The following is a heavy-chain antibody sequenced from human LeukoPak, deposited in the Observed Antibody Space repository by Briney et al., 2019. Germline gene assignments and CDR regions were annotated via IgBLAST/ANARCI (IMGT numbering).Heavy chain of an antibody. CDR1: GGSISSGGYY. Sequence: PSETLSLTCTVSGGSISSGGYYWSWIRQPPGKGLEWIGYIYHSGSTYYNPSLKSRVTISVDTSKNQFSLKLSSVTAADTAVYYCARALRSLGSSSSETFDYWGREPWSPSPQ. D-gene: IGHD6-6*01. J-gene: IGHJ4*02. CDR3: ARALRSLGSSSSETFDY. CDR2: IYHSGST. V-gene: IGHV4-30-2*01.